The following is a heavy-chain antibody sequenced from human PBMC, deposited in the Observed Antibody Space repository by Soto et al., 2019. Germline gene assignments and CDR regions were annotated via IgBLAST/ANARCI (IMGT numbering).Heavy chain of an antibody. CDR2: IIPIFGTA. CDR1: GGTFSSYA. CDR3: ARARDRTGPLGDGSDP. D-gene: IGHD3-16*01. V-gene: IGHV1-69*01. J-gene: IGHJ5*02. Sequence: QVQLVQSGAEVKKPGSSVKVSCKASGGTFSSYAISWVRQAPGQGLEWMGGIIPIFGTANYAQKFQGRVTIPGDEPRSKAYVELGSRRSEDTAVYYCARARDRTGPLGDGSDPWGQGPLVTAPS.